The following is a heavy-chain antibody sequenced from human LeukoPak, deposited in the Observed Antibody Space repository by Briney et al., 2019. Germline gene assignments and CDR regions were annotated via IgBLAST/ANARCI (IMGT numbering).Heavy chain of an antibody. CDR2: INPSTGAT. Sequence: GASVKVSCKASGYSFTSHYMHWVRQAPGQGLEWMGIINPSTGATSDAQKFQGRVTMTRDTSTSTVYMELSSLRSEDTAVYYCARDFRIVGTIWGNYFDHWGQGTLVTVSS. J-gene: IGHJ4*02. CDR3: ARDFRIVGTIWGNYFDH. CDR1: GYSFTSHY. V-gene: IGHV1-46*01. D-gene: IGHD1-26*01.